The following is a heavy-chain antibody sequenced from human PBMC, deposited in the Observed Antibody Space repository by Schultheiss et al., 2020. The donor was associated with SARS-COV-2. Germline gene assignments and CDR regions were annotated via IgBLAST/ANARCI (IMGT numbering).Heavy chain of an antibody. Sequence: GGSLRLSCAASGFTFSNAWMSWVRQAPGKGLEWVSSISSSSSYIYYADSVKGRFTISRDNAKNSLYLQMNSLRAEDTAVYYCVEHSRDFGDSRTAWWGQGTRVTVSS. V-gene: IGHV3-21*04. CDR1: GFTFSNAW. D-gene: IGHD4-17*01. CDR2: ISSSSSYI. CDR3: VEHSRDFGDSRTAW. J-gene: IGHJ4*02.